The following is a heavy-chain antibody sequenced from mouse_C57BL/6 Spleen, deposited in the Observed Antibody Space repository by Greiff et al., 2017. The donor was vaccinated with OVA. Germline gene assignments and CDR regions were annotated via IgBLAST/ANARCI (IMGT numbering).Heavy chain of an antibody. CDR2: IYPRSGNT. J-gene: IGHJ2*01. CDR3: ARLITTVVPYFDY. V-gene: IGHV1-81*01. CDR1: GYTFTSYG. Sequence: VKLMESGAELARPGASVKLSCKASGYTFTSYGISWVKQRTGQGLEWIGEIYPRSGNTYYNEKFKGKAALTADKSSSTAYMELRSLTSEDSAVYFCARLITTVVPYFDYWGQGTTLTVSS. D-gene: IGHD1-1*01.